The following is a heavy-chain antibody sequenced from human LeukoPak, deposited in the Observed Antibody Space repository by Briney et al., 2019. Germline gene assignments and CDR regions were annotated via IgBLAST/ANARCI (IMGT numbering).Heavy chain of an antibody. Sequence: GASVKVSCKTSGYSFSRYYIHWVRQAPGQGLEWVGIINTSAATTRYGQKFKGRVTATRDTSTSTVYMEMSSLKSEDTAVYYCARGCSGGSCYFSYYYYGMDVWGQGTTVTVSS. CDR2: INTSAATT. V-gene: IGHV1-46*01. CDR1: GYSFSRYY. J-gene: IGHJ6*02. D-gene: IGHD2-15*01. CDR3: ARGCSGGSCYFSYYYYGMDV.